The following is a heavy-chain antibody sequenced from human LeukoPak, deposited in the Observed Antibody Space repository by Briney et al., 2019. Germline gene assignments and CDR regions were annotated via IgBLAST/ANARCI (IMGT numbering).Heavy chain of an antibody. V-gene: IGHV4-34*01. Sequence: PSETLSLTCAVYGGSFSGYYWSWIRQPPAKGLEWIGEINHSGSTNYNPSLKSRVTISVDTSKNQFSLKLSSVTAADTAVYYCAREDFWSGYPFDYWGQGTLVTVSS. J-gene: IGHJ4*02. D-gene: IGHD3-3*01. CDR3: AREDFWSGYPFDY. CDR1: GGSFSGYY. CDR2: INHSGST.